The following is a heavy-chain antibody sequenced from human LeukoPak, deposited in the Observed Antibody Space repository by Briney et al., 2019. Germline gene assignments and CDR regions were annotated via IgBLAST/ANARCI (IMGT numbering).Heavy chain of an antibody. V-gene: IGHV3-15*01. CDR2: IQSKTDGGTT. D-gene: IGHD2-2*01. CDR3: TTADWSSTSCYEGYFDY. Sequence: KPGGSLILSRAASGFTFSNAWMSWVRQAPGKGLEWVGRIQSKTDGGTTDYAAPVKGRFTISRDYTENTLYLQMNSLKTEDTAGYYCTTADWSSTSCYEGYFDYWGQGTLVTVSS. CDR1: GFTFSNAW. J-gene: IGHJ4*02.